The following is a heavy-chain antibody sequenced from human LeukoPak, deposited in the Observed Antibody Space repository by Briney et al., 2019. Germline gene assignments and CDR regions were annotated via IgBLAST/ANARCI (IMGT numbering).Heavy chain of an antibody. J-gene: IGHJ4*02. V-gene: IGHV3-7*01. CDR3: ARAGQVGATGTKY. D-gene: IGHD1-26*01. CDR1: XFTXXXYW. Sequence: XAAXXFTXXXYWMSWVRQAPGKGLEGVANIKQDGSEKYYVDSVKGRFTISRDNAKNSLYLQMNSLRAEDTAVYYCARAGQVGATGTKYWGQGTLVTVSS. CDR2: IKQDGSEK.